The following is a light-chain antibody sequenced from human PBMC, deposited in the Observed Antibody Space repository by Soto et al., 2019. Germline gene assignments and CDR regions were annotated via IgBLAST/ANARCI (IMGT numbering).Light chain of an antibody. CDR2: AAS. Sequence: DVQMTQSPSSLSASVGDRVTITCRASQDINSYLAWYQQKPGNAPKSLIYAASSLQTGVPSRFSGSESGTDFTLTISSLQPEDFATYYCQQANSFFRVTFGPGTKVDIK. J-gene: IGKJ3*01. CDR3: QQANSFFRVT. CDR1: QDINSY. V-gene: IGKV1-12*01.